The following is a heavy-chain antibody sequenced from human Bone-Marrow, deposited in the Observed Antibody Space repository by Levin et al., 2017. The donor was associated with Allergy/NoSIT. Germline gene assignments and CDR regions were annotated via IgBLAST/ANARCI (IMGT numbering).Heavy chain of an antibody. J-gene: IGHJ4*02. D-gene: IGHD3-10*01. Sequence: KPSETLSLTCTVSGASISSGSYFWSWVRQPAGTGLEWIGRIYASGSTTYNPSLMNRLTMSLDTSKNQFSMRLTSVTAADTALYYCARDRGGSGRFDYWGQGTLALVSS. CDR3: ARDRGGSGRFDY. CDR2: IYASGST. V-gene: IGHV4-61*02. CDR1: GASISSGSYF.